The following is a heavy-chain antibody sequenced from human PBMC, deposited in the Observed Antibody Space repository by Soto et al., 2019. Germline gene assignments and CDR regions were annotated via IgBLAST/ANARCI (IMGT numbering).Heavy chain of an antibody. D-gene: IGHD1-1*01. CDR3: ARDSNRGTTGTTGARRSYYYYYGMDV. Sequence: PGGSLRLSCAASGFTVSSNYMSWVRQAPGKGLEWVSVIYSGGSTYYADSVKGRFTISRDNSKNTLYLQMNSLRAEDTAVYYCARDSNRGTTGTTGARRSYYYYYGMDVWGQGTTVTVSS. V-gene: IGHV3-53*01. CDR1: GFTVSSNY. CDR2: IYSGGST. J-gene: IGHJ6*02.